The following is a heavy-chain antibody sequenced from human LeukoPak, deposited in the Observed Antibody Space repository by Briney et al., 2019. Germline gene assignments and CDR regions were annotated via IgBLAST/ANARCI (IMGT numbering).Heavy chain of an antibody. CDR3: ARDNSMGDSAWWFDP. J-gene: IGHJ5*02. CDR2: INPSGDNT. CDR1: GYAFTHNF. V-gene: IGHV1-46*01. Sequence: ASVKVSCKASGYAFTHNFMHWVRQAPGQGLEWMGIINPSGDNTWYAQKFQGRVTMTRDMATSTDYMEVNSLRSEDTAVYYCARDNSMGDSAWWFDPWGQGTLVTVSS. D-gene: IGHD5-12*01.